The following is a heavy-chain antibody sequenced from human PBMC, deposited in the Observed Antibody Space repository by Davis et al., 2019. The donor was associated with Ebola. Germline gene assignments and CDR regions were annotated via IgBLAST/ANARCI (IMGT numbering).Heavy chain of an antibody. J-gene: IGHJ4*02. CDR1: GFAFSSYA. CDR2: VSSGGVP. Sequence: GESLKISCAASGFAFSSYAMAWVRQAPGRGLDWVSGVSSGGVPYYADSVKGRFTLSRDDSKNTLSLRMDSLRAEDTAVYYCAKLNTGYHFDYWGQGSLVTVSS. V-gene: IGHV3-23*01. CDR3: AKLNTGYHFDY. D-gene: IGHD3-9*01.